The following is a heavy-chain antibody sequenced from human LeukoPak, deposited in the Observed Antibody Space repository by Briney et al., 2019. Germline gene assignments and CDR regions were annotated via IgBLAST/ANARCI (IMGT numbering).Heavy chain of an antibody. J-gene: IGHJ6*02. Sequence: GGSLRLSCAASGFTFSSYSMNWVRQAPGKGLEWVSSISSSSSYIYYADSVKGRFTISRDNAKNSLYLQMNSLRAEDTAVYYWAFGGVIVGVASSGMAVWGQGTTVTVPS. CDR3: AFGGVIVGVASSGMAV. V-gene: IGHV3-21*01. CDR2: ISSSSSYI. CDR1: GFTFSSYS. D-gene: IGHD3-16*02.